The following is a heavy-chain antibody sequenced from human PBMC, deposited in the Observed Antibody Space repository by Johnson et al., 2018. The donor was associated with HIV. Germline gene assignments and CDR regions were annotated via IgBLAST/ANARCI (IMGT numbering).Heavy chain of an antibody. CDR1: GFTFSSYA. CDR3: ARDRSENAFDI. J-gene: IGHJ3*02. V-gene: IGHV3-66*01. Sequence: VLLLESGGGLVQPGGSLRLSCAVSGFTFSSYAMSWVRQAPGKGLEWVSVIYSGGSTYYADSVKGRFTISRDNSKNTLYLQMNSLRAEDTAVYYCARDRSENAFDIWGQGTMVTVSS. CDR2: IYSGGST.